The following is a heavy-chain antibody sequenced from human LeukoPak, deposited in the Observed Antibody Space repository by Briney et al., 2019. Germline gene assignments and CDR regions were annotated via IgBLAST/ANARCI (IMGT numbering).Heavy chain of an antibody. Sequence: PGGSLRLSCAASGFTFSNDAMHWVRQAPGKGLEWVAFIWFDGSNKHYADSVKGRFTISRDNSEDTLYLQMNSLRAEDTAVYYCVRDPSGSGFAFDSWGQGALVTVSS. J-gene: IGHJ4*02. D-gene: IGHD1-1*01. CDR1: GFTFSNDA. V-gene: IGHV3-33*01. CDR3: VRDPSGSGFAFDS. CDR2: IWFDGSNK.